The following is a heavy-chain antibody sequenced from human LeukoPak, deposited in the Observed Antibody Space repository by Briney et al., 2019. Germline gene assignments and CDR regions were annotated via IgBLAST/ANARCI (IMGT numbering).Heavy chain of an antibody. CDR1: AGSITSYY. J-gene: IGHJ4*02. V-gene: IGHV4-59*01. CDR2: IYYSGST. CDR3: ARAQWGIGAAGYDY. Sequence: SQTLSLTCTLSAGSITSYYRSWVRHPPRKGLEWIGYIYYSGSTNYNPSLTSRVTISVGTSKNQFSLKLSSVTAADTAVYYCARAQWGIGAAGYDYWGQGTLVTVSS. D-gene: IGHD6-13*01.